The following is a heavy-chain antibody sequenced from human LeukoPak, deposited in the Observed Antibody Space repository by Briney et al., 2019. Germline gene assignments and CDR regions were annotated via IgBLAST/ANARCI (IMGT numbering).Heavy chain of an antibody. V-gene: IGHV4-4*09. D-gene: IGHD1-1*01. CDR3: ARHWIETTKTYSYWFDP. Sequence: PETLSLTCTLSGDSIKSPNWSWIRDPPGEGLEWMGLIYTRGHTKYNPCLKRRVTMSGELYKHQVSLKLNSVTAADTAVYYCARHWIETTKTYSYWFDPWGQGTLVTVSS. CDR2: IYTRGHT. J-gene: IGHJ5*02. CDR1: GDSIKSPN.